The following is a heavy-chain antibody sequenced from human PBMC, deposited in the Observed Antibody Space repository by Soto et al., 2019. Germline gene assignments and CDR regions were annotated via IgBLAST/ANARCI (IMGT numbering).Heavy chain of an antibody. V-gene: IGHV1-69*01. J-gene: IGHJ3*01. CDR1: GGIFGSHG. Sequence: QVQLIQSEAEVKKPGSSVRVSCTASGGIFGSHGFSWVRQAPGQRLEWVGGFIPIFRTLTYTEKFQARVRIAADASTYTVYLDLSSLAAAGTAVFYCVRDRRIYYSDPHDEFVAADYGVWGQGTMVSVSS. D-gene: IGHD3-22*01. CDR3: VRDRRIYYSDPHDEFVAADYGV. CDR2: FIPIFRTL.